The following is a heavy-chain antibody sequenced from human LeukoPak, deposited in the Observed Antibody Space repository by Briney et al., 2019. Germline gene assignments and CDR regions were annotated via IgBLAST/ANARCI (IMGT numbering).Heavy chain of an antibody. V-gene: IGHV3-21*01. J-gene: IGHJ4*02. CDR2: ISSSSSYI. CDR3: ASHHDYGDYVDY. Sequence: GGSLRLSCAASGFTFSSYSMNWVRQAPGKGLEWVLSISSSSSYIYYADSVKGRFTISRDNAKNSLYLQMNSPRAEDTAVYYCASHHDYGDYVDYWGQGTLVTVSS. CDR1: GFTFSSYS. D-gene: IGHD4-17*01.